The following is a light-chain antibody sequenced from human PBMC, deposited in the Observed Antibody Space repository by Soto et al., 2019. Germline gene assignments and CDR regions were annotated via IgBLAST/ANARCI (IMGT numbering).Light chain of an antibody. J-gene: IGKJ3*01. Sequence: DIQMTQSPSSLSASVGDRVTITCQASQDIGNFLNWYQQKPGKAPKLLIYDASNLETGVPSRLSGSGSGTAFTFTISSLQPEDIVTYYCQQYDSLPPFAFGHGTKVDIK. CDR1: QDIGNF. CDR3: QQYDSLPPFA. V-gene: IGKV1-33*01. CDR2: DAS.